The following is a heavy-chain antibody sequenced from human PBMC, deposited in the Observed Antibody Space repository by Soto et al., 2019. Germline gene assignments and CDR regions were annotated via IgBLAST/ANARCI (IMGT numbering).Heavy chain of an antibody. V-gene: IGHV4-59*08. CDR1: GGSSDTYY. Sequence: QVQLQESGPGLVKPSETLSLTCTVSGGSSDTYYWSWIRQPPGKGLEYIGYISHTGTTDSNPSLKSRVTLSIDTSKNPFSLNLSSVTASDPASYYCARLIRGAAAAFDSWGQGSLVTVSS. CDR3: ARLIRGAAAAFDS. D-gene: IGHD6-25*01. J-gene: IGHJ4*02. CDR2: ISHTGTT.